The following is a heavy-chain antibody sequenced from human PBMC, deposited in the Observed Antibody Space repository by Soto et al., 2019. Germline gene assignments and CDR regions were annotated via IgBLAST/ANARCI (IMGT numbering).Heavy chain of an antibody. CDR2: TYYRSKWYN. D-gene: IGHD1-26*01. V-gene: IGHV6-1*01. CDR3: ARQHRGSGSYPRYYGMDV. J-gene: IGHJ6*02. CDR1: GDSVSSNSAA. Sequence: SHTLSLTCAISGDSVSSNSAAWNWIRQSPSRCLEWLGRTYYRSKWYNDYAVSVKSRITINPDTSKNQFSLQLNSVTPEDTAVYYCARQHRGSGSYPRYYGMDVWGQATTVTVS.